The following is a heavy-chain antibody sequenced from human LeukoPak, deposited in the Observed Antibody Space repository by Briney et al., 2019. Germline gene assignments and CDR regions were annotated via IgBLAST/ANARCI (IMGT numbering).Heavy chain of an antibody. CDR3: ARGGNYYDSSGSGLFDP. D-gene: IGHD3-22*01. V-gene: IGHV1-8*01. J-gene: IGHJ5*02. CDR2: MNPNSGNT. Sequence: GASVKVSCKASGYTFTSYDINWVRQATGQGLEWMGWMNPNSGNTGYAQKFQGRVTMTRNTYISTAYMELSSLRSEDTAVYYCARGGNYYDSSGSGLFDPWGQGTLVTVSS. CDR1: GYTFTSYD.